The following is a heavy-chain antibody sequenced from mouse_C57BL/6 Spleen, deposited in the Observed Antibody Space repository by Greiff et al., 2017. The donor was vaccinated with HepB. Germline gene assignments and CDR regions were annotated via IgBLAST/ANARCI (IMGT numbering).Heavy chain of an antibody. CDR3: ARVYDGSFYYYAMDY. CDR1: GYTFTDYN. D-gene: IGHD2-3*01. CDR2: INPNNGGT. Sequence: EVQLQQSGPELVKPGASVKMSCKASGYTFTDYNMHWVKQSHGKSLEWIGYINPNNGGTSYNQKFKGKATLTVNKSSSTAYMELRSLTSEDSAVYYCARVYDGSFYYYAMDYWGQGTSVTVSS. V-gene: IGHV1-22*01. J-gene: IGHJ4*01.